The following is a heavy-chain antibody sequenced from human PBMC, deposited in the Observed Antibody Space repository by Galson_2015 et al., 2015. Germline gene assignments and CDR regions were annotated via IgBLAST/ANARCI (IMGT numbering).Heavy chain of an antibody. CDR2: INHSGGT. D-gene: IGHD6-19*01. CDR3: ARDLYDSGWPHAFDI. J-gene: IGHJ3*02. Sequence: ETLSLTCTVYGESFNGYYWSWIRQPPGKRLEWIGEINHSGGTNYNPSLKSRVTMSVETSKNQFSLKLRSVTAADTAVYYCARDLYDSGWPHAFDIWGQGTFLTVPS. CDR1: GESFNGYY. V-gene: IGHV4-34*01.